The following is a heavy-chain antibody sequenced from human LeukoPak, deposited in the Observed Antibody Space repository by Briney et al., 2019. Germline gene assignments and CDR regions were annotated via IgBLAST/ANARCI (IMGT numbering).Heavy chain of an antibody. CDR3: ATSGYSGYLLRY. D-gene: IGHD5-12*01. CDR1: GFTFSSYG. J-gene: IGHJ4*02. V-gene: IGHV3-30*02. CDR2: IRYDGSNK. Sequence: AGGSLRLSCAASGFTFSSYGMHWVRQAPGKGLEWVAFIRYDGSNKYYADSVKGRFTISRDNSKNTLYLQMNSLRAADTAVYYCATSGYSGYLLRYWGQGTLVTVSS.